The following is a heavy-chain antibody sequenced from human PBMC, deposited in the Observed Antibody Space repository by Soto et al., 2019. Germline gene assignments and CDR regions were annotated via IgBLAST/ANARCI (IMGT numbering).Heavy chain of an antibody. V-gene: IGHV5-51*01. J-gene: IGHJ6*02. CDR3: ARGEAAAATYGMDV. D-gene: IGHD6-13*01. CDR2: NPGDSDT. Sequence: GQSLKISCKGSGYSLTSYWIGWVRQMPGKGLEWMGINPGDSDTRYSPSFQGQVTISADKSISTAYLQWSSLKASDTTMYYCARGEAAAATYGMDVWGQGTTVTVSS. CDR1: GYSLTSYW.